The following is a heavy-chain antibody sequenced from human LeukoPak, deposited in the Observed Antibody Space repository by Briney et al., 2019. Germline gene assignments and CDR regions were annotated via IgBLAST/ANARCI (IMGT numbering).Heavy chain of an antibody. CDR1: GGSISSYY. CDR3: ARDGSYSSGWHTFDY. D-gene: IGHD6-19*01. CDR2: IYYSGST. J-gene: IGHJ4*02. Sequence: SETLSLTCTVSGGSISSYYWSWIRQPPGKGLEWIGYIYYSGSTYYNPSRKSRVTISVDTSKNQFSLKLSSVTAADTAVYYCARDGSYSSGWHTFDYWGQGTLVTVSS. V-gene: IGHV4-59*01.